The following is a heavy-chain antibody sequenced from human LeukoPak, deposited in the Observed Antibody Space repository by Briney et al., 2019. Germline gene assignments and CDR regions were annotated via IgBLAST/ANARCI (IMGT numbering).Heavy chain of an antibody. D-gene: IGHD3-22*01. Sequence: GRSLRLSCAASGFTFSSYAMHWVRQAPGKGLEWVAVISYDGSNKYYADSVKGRFTISRDNSKNTLYLQMNSLRAEDTAVYYCARSYITMIVVVTHFDNWGQGTLVTVSS. V-gene: IGHV3-30-3*01. CDR2: ISYDGSNK. J-gene: IGHJ4*02. CDR1: GFTFSSYA. CDR3: ARSYITMIVVVTHFDN.